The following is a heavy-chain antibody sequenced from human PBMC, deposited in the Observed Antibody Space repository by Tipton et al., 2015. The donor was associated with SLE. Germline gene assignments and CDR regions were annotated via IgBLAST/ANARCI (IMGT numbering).Heavy chain of an antibody. V-gene: IGHV4-59*11. CDR2: IYYSGST. J-gene: IGHJ4*02. CDR3: AREFPHDDSIWGSFDY. CDR1: GGSISSHY. D-gene: IGHD3-16*01. Sequence: TLSLTCTVSGGSISSHYWSWIRQPPGKGLEWIGYIYYSGSTNYNPSLKSRVTISVDTSKNQFSLKLSSVTAADTAVYYCAREFPHDDSIWGSFDYWGQGTLVTVSS.